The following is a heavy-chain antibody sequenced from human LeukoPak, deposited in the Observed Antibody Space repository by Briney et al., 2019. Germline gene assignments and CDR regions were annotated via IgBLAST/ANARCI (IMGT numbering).Heavy chain of an antibody. Sequence: PGGSLRLSCAASGFTVSSNYMSWVRQAPGKGLEWVSIINSGGSTYYADSVKGRFTISRDNSKTTLYLKMNRLRAEDTAVYYCARHRGYCSSTSRYPYYFAYWGRGTLVTVSS. CDR2: INSGGST. CDR3: ARHRGYCSSTSRYPYYFAY. D-gene: IGHD2-2*01. V-gene: IGHV3-66*04. J-gene: IGHJ4*02. CDR1: GFTVSSNY.